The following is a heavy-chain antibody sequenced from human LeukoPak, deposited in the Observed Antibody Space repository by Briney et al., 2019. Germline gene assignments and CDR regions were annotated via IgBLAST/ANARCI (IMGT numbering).Heavy chain of an antibody. CDR3: AKDRRIAAAGKYGMDV. CDR2: IKWNSGSI. V-gene: IGHV3-9*01. Sequence: PGGSLRLSCAASGFTFDDYAMHWVRQAPGKGVEWVSTIKWNSGSIVYADSVKGGFTISRDNAKNSLYLQMNSLRPEDTALYYCAKDRRIAAAGKYGMDVWGQGTSVTVSS. CDR1: GFTFDDYA. D-gene: IGHD6-13*01. J-gene: IGHJ6*02.